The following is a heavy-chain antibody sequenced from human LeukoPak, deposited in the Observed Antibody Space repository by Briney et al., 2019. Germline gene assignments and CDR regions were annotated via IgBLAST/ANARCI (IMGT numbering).Heavy chain of an antibody. CDR2: INHSGST. CDR3: ARGYGRYWFDP. J-gene: IGHJ5*02. V-gene: IGHV4-34*01. D-gene: IGHD4-17*01. Sequence: SETLSLTCAVYGGSFSGYYWSWIRQPPGKGLEWIGEINHSGSTNYNPSLKSRVTISVDTSKNQFSLKLSSVTAADTAAYYCARGYGRYWFDPWGQGTLVTVSS. CDR1: GGSFSGYY.